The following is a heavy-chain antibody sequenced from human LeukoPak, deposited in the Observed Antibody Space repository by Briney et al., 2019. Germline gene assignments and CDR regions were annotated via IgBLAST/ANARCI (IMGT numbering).Heavy chain of an antibody. CDR3: ARVPGPNWFDP. CDR2: IYQSGNT. Sequence: ASETLSLTCSVSGYSIRSGYYWGWIRQPPGKGLEWIGSIYQSGNTYYNESLRSRVTISVDTSKNQFSLKLTSVTAADTALYYCARVPGPNWFDPWGQGTLVIVSS. CDR1: GYSIRSGYY. J-gene: IGHJ5*02. V-gene: IGHV4-38-2*02.